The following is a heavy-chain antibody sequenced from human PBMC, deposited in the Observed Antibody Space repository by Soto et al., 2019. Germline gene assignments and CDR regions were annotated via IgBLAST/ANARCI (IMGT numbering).Heavy chain of an antibody. CDR2: ISGSGGST. CDR1: GFTFSSYA. D-gene: IGHD4-17*01. V-gene: IGHV3-23*01. CDR3: AKGTRGMTTVLLFDY. Sequence: GGSLRLSCAASGFTFSSYAMSWVRQAPGKGLEWVSAISGSGGSTYYADSVKGRFTISRDNSKNTLYLQMNSLRAEDTAVYYCAKGTRGMTTVLLFDYWGQGTLVTVSS. J-gene: IGHJ4*02.